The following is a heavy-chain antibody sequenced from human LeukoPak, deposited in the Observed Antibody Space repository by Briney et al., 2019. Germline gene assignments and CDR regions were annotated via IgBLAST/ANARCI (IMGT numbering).Heavy chain of an antibody. J-gene: IGHJ6*02. CDR3: LIGGRTTSCSYYVMDV. CDR1: GYTFSSTD. CDR2: MNHTSGIT. D-gene: IGHD2-2*01. Sequence: ASVKVSCKASGYTFSSTDSNGVRQATGEGGEWMGWMNHTSGITGYEKTFQGRVTIPSNSSISTAYMELSRLITEDTAVYYCLIGGRTTSCSYYVMDVGGQGTTVTVP. V-gene: IGHV1-8*01.